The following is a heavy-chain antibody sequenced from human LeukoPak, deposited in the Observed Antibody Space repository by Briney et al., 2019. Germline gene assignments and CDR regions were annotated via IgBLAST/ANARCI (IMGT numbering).Heavy chain of an antibody. CDR3: ARERSDYYDSSGYYVFDY. J-gene: IGHJ4*02. CDR1: GYSISSSYY. CDR2: IYTSGST. Sequence: SETLSLTCTVSGYSISSSYYWSWIRQPAGGGLEWIGRIYTSGSTNYNPSLKSRVTISVDTSKNQFSLKLSSVTAADTAVYYCARERSDYYDSSGYYVFDYWGQGTLVTVSS. D-gene: IGHD3-22*01. V-gene: IGHV4-61*02.